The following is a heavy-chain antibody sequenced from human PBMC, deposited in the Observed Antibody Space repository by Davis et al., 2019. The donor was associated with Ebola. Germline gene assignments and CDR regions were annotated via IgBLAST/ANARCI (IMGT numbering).Heavy chain of an antibody. CDR1: GFTFSGSA. V-gene: IGHV3-73*01. CDR2: IRSKANSYAT. J-gene: IGHJ4*02. CDR3: TTTTTHFDY. D-gene: IGHD1-26*01. Sequence: GESPKTPRAAPGFTFSGSAMHWVSQAPGKGLEWVGRIRSKANSYATAYAASVKGRFTISRDASKNTAYLQMNSLKTEDTAVYYCTTTTTHFDYWGQGTLVTVSS.